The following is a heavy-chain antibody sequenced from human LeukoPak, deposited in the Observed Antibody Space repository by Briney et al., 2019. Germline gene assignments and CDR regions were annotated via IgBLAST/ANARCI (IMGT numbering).Heavy chain of an antibody. Sequence: SETLSLTCTVSGGSISNFYWSWIRQPPGKGLEWIGYIYYSGSTNYNPSLKSRVTISVDTSKNQFSLKLSSVTAADTAVYYCAQNDFWSGYSARWGQGILVTVSS. J-gene: IGHJ4*02. V-gene: IGHV4-59*01. CDR3: AQNDFWSGYSAR. D-gene: IGHD3-3*01. CDR1: GGSISNFY. CDR2: IYYSGST.